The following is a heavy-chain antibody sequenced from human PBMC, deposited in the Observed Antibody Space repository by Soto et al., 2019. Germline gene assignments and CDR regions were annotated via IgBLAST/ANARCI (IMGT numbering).Heavy chain of an antibody. J-gene: IGHJ5*02. Sequence: ASVKVSCKASGYTFTDYHIHWVRQAPGQGLEFMGWINANNGGAGSAQQFQGRVTVTRDTSITTVYMEPSNLRSDETAVYYCAREGGSETLQPSYNWFDTWGQGTLVTVSS. V-gene: IGHV1-2*02. CDR1: GYTFTDYH. CDR2: INANNGGA. CDR3: AREGGSETLQPSYNWFDT. D-gene: IGHD6-25*01.